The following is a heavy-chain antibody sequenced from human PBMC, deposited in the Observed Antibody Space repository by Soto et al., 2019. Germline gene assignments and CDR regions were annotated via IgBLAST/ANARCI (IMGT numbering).Heavy chain of an antibody. J-gene: IGHJ3*02. V-gene: IGHV1-3*01. Sequence: QAQLVQSGAEMKKPGASVKVSCKAAGYTFSAYTMNWVRQAPGQSLEWMGWINAGSGNTKYSQNFQVRVSITRDTSASTVYMELTGLKSEDTAVYYCARDTETLGPRANDALDIWGQGTMVTVSS. CDR1: GYTFSAYT. CDR3: ARDTETLGPRANDALDI. CDR2: INAGSGNT. D-gene: IGHD3-3*02.